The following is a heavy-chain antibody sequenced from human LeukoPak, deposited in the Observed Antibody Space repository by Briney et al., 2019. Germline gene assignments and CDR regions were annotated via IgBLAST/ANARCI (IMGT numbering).Heavy chain of an antibody. CDR1: GFTFNSYW. J-gene: IGHJ4*02. CDR2: IKQDGSEK. CDR3: ASGYSYGQFDY. V-gene: IGHV3-7*01. D-gene: IGHD5-18*01. Sequence: GGSLRLSCAASGFTFNSYWMSWVRQAPGKGLEWVANIKQDGSEKYYVDSVKGRFTISRDNAKNSLYLQMNSLRAEDTAVYYCASGYSYGQFDYWGQGTLVTASS.